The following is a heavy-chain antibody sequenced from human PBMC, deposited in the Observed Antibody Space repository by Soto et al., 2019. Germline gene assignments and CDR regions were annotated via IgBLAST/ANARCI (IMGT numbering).Heavy chain of an antibody. CDR2: ISWNSGSI. Sequence: EVQLVESGGGLVQPGRSLRLSCAASGFTFNDYAMHWVRQAPGKGLEWVSGISWNSGSIGYADSVKGRFTISRDNAKNSLLLQMNSLRAEDTALYYCAKDLGIAVAGTLSLWGQGTLVTVSS. V-gene: IGHV3-9*01. CDR1: GFTFNDYA. J-gene: IGHJ4*02. D-gene: IGHD6-19*01. CDR3: AKDLGIAVAGTLSL.